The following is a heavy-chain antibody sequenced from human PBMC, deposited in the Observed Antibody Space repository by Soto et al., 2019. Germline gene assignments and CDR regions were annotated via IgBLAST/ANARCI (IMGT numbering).Heavy chain of an antibody. CDR2: ISYDGSNK. CDR1: GFTFSSYA. J-gene: IGHJ4*02. D-gene: IGHD3-22*01. Sequence: GGSLRLSCAASGFTFSSYAMSWVRQAPGKGLEWVAVISYDGSNKYYADSVKGRFTISRDNSKNTLYLQMNSLRAEDTAVYYCARGPNYYDSSGSSPFDYWGQGTLVTVSS. CDR3: ARGPNYYDSSGSSPFDY. V-gene: IGHV3-30-3*01.